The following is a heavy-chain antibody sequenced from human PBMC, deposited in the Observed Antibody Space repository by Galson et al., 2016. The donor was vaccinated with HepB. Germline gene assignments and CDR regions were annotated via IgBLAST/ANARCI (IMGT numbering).Heavy chain of an antibody. CDR2: IIPMINSP. V-gene: IGHV1-69*06. Sequence: SVKVSCKASRGSFTSYSIAWVRQAPGEGLEWMGVIIPMINSPNYAQKFQGRVTITADRSTTTVPMELRSLKSDDTAIYYCARRNANTWRLDYWAQGTLVTVSS. D-gene: IGHD1-14*01. CDR1: RGSFTSYS. CDR3: ARRNANTWRLDY. J-gene: IGHJ4*02.